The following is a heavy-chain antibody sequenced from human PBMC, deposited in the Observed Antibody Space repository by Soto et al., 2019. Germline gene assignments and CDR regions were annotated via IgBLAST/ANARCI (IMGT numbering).Heavy chain of an antibody. D-gene: IGHD3-10*01. Sequence: AGNSFCYSLSGVVRPPPGKGLEWGGVIYPGDSDTRYSPSFRGQVTISADKSISHVYLQWSSLKASDTAMYYCARNRLRQYYSGMDVWGQGTTVTVSS. CDR3: ARNRLRQYYSGMDV. J-gene: IGHJ6*02. CDR1: GNSFCYSL. CDR2: IYPGDSDT. V-gene: IGHV5-51*01.